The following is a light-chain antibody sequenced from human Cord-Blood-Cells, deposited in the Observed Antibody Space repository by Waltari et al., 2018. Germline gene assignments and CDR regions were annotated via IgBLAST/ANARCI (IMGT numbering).Light chain of an antibody. CDR1: SSDVGGYNY. J-gene: IGLJ2*01. CDR2: DVS. Sequence: QSALTQPASVSGSPGQSLTISCTGTSSDVGGYNYVPWYQQHPGKAPNLMIYDVSNRPSGVSNRFSGSKSGNTASLTISGLQAEDEADYYCSSYTSSSTPVVFGGGTKLTVL. CDR3: SSYTSSSTPVV. V-gene: IGLV2-14*01.